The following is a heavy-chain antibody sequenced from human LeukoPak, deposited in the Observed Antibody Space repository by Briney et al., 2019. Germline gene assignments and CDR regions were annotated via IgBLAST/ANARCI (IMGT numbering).Heavy chain of an antibody. J-gene: IGHJ3*02. CDR2: IYYSGST. Sequence: PSETLSLTCTVSGGSISGTSYYWGWIRQPPGKGLEWIGSIYYSGSTYYNPSLKSRVTISIDTSKNQFSLKLSSVTAADTAVYYCARRLQRDAFDIWGQGTMVTVSS. CDR3: ARRLQRDAFDI. V-gene: IGHV4-39*07. CDR1: GGSISGTSYY.